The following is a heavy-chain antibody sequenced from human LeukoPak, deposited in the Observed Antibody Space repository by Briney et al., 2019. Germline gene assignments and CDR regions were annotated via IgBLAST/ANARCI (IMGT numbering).Heavy chain of an antibody. CDR2: ISSSGSTI. CDR1: GFTFSDYY. Sequence: GGSLRLSCAASGFTFSDYYMSWIRQAPGKGLEWVSYISSSGSTIYYADSVKGRFTISRDNAKNSLYLQMNSLRAEDTAVYYCARDGIIDVGYCSSTSCPLDYWGQGTLVTASS. CDR3: ARDGIIDVGYCSSTSCPLDY. V-gene: IGHV3-11*04. J-gene: IGHJ4*02. D-gene: IGHD2-2*01.